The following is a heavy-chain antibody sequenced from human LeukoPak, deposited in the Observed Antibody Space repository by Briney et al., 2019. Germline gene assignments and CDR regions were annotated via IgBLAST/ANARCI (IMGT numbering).Heavy chain of an antibody. J-gene: IGHJ4*02. CDR3: ARQPHPDFWSGYCLDY. CDR1: GYSFTSHW. V-gene: IGHV5-51*01. CDR2: IYPGDSDT. Sequence: GESLKISCKGSGYSFTSHWIGWVRQMPGKGLEWMGIIYPGDSDTRYSPSFQGQVTISADKSISTAYLQWSSLKASDTAIYYCARQPHPDFWSGYCLDYWGQGTLVTVSS. D-gene: IGHD3-3*01.